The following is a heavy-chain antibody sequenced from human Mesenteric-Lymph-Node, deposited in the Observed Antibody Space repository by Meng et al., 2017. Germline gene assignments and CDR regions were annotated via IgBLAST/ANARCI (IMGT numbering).Heavy chain of an antibody. CDR2: IRQDGSQQ. J-gene: IGHJ4*02. V-gene: IGHV3-7*01. Sequence: GESLKISCAASGFTFNSYWMSWVRQAPEKVLEWVANIRQDGSQQFYVESVKGRFTISRDSAKNSLFLQMNSLRDEDTAVYYCARDVRWTGGAFDYWGQGTLVTVS. CDR1: GFTFNSYW. CDR3: ARDVRWTGGAFDY. D-gene: IGHD1-14*01.